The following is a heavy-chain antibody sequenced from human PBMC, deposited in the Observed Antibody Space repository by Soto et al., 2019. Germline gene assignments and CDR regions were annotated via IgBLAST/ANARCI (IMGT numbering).Heavy chain of an antibody. CDR3: ARDSGPGGIAAAGYFDN. J-gene: IGHJ4*02. D-gene: IGHD6-13*01. CDR1: GGTFSSYA. V-gene: IGHV1-69*13. Sequence: SVKVSCKASGGTFSSYAISWVRQAPGQGLEWMGGIIPIFGTANYAQKFQGRVTITADESTSTAYMELSSLRSEDTAVYYCARDSGPGGIAAAGYFDNWGQEPLVTVSP. CDR2: IIPIFGTA.